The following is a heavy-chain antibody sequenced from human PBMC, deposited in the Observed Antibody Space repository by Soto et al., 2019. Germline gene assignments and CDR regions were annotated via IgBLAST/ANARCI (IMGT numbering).Heavy chain of an antibody. CDR3: ARESEDLTSNFDY. Sequence: EVQLVESGGGLVKPGGSLRLSCAASGFTFTRYSMNWVRQAPGKGLEWVSSISSTTNYIYYGASMKGRFTISRANAKHSLYLEMTSLRAEDTAVYYCARESEDLTSNFDYWGQGTLVTVAS. V-gene: IGHV3-21*06. J-gene: IGHJ4*02. CDR2: ISSTTNYI. CDR1: GFTFTRYS.